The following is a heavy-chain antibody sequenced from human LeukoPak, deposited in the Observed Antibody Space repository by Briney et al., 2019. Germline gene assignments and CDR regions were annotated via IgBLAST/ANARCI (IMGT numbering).Heavy chain of an antibody. CDR3: ARDAPNNNYDFWSGYPRSWFDP. CDR2: ISAYNGNT. V-gene: IGHV1-18*01. CDR1: GYTFTSYG. J-gene: IGHJ5*02. Sequence: GASVKVSCKASGYTFTSYGISWVRQAPGQGLEWMGWISAYNGNTNYAQKLQGRVTMTTDTSTSTAYMELRSLRSDDTAVYYCARDAPNNNYDFWSGYPRSWFDPWGQGTLVTVSS. D-gene: IGHD3-3*01.